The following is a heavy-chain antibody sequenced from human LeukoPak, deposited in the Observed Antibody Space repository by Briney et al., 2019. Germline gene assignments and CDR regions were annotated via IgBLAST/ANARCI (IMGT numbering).Heavy chain of an antibody. D-gene: IGHD3-10*01. Sequence: GGSLRLSCAASGFSFSSYWMNWVRQAPGKGLEWVSSISSSSSYIYYADSVKGRFTISRDNAKNSLYLQMNSLRAEDTAVYYCARPQYYYGSGSYTPFDYWGQGTLVTVSS. CDR1: GFSFSSYW. V-gene: IGHV3-21*01. CDR3: ARPQYYYGSGSYTPFDY. CDR2: ISSSSSYI. J-gene: IGHJ4*02.